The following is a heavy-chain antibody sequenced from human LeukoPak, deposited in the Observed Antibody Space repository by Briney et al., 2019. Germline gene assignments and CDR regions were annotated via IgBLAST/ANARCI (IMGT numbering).Heavy chain of an antibody. D-gene: IGHD4-17*01. J-gene: IGHJ4*02. CDR1: GFTFSSYE. CDR2: IRSSGSKI. Sequence: PGGSLRLSCAASGFTFSSYEMNWVRQAPGKGLEWVSYIRSSGSKIYYADSVKGRFTISRDNAKNSLYLQMNSLRAEDTAVYYCAGYGLRSTYWGQGTLVTVSS. V-gene: IGHV3-48*03. CDR3: AGYGLRSTY.